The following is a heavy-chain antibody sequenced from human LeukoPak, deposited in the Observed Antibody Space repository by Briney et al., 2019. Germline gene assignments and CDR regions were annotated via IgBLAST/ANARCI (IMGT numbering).Heavy chain of an antibody. V-gene: IGHV3-23*01. CDR2: IGGSGDKT. Sequence: GCLRLSCAASGFTFTRNAISWVRQAPGKGLEWVSTIGGSGDKTFYADSVKGRFTISRDNSKNMVHLQMNSLTGEDTALYYCVRRGDASSGWGDHDFWGQGALVTVSS. D-gene: IGHD6-19*01. CDR1: GFTFTRNA. J-gene: IGHJ4*02. CDR3: VRRGDASSGWGDHDF.